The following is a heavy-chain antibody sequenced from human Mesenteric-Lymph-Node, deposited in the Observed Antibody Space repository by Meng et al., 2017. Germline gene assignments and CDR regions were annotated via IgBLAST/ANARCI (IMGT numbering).Heavy chain of an antibody. CDR1: GGSFSGYY. CDR3: AKPRTGWYVGDC. Sequence: SETLSLTCAVYGGSFSGYYWSWIRQPPGKGLEWIGEINHSGSTNYNPSLKSRVTISVDTSKNQFSLKLSSVTAADTAVYYCAKPRTGWYVGDCWGQGTLVTVSS. J-gene: IGHJ4*02. V-gene: IGHV4-34*01. CDR2: INHSGST. D-gene: IGHD6-19*01.